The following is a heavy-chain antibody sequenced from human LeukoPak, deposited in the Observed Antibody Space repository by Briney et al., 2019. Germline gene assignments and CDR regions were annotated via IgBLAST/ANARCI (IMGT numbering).Heavy chain of an antibody. Sequence: GGSLRLSCAASGFTFSNYSMDWVRQAPGKGLEWVSSISSSSSYIFYADSVKGRFTIFRDNAKNTLYLQMNSLRAEDTAVYYCARDVIAAAGPRYYSYKDVWGKGTAVIVSS. CDR3: ARDVIAAAGPRYYSYKDV. D-gene: IGHD6-13*01. V-gene: IGHV3-21*01. CDR2: ISSSSSYI. CDR1: GFTFSNYS. J-gene: IGHJ6*03.